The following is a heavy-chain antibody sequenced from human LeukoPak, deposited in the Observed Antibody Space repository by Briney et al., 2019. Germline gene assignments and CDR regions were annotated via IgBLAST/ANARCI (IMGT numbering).Heavy chain of an antibody. Sequence: PSETLSLTCTVSGGSISSYYWSWIRQRPGKGLEWIGYIYYSGSTNYNPSLKSRVTISVDTSKNQFSLKLSSVTAADTAVYYCASWIAAAGTLDYWGQGTLVTVSS. V-gene: IGHV4-59*01. D-gene: IGHD6-13*01. CDR3: ASWIAAAGTLDY. CDR2: IYYSGST. J-gene: IGHJ4*02. CDR1: GGSISSYY.